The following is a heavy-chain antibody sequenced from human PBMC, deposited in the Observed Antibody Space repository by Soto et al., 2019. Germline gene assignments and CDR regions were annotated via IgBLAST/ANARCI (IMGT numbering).Heavy chain of an antibody. CDR3: ARDKSSTWNRGWFDP. V-gene: IGHV4-34*01. CDR1: GGSLSGYY. J-gene: IGHJ5*02. Sequence: WETLSLTCAVYGGSLSGYYWSWIRQPPGKGLEWIGEIDHSGSTNYNPSLKSRVTISVDTSKNQFSLKLSSVTAADTAVYYCARDKSSTWNRGWFDPCGQGTLLTVSS. CDR2: IDHSGST. D-gene: IGHD6-13*01.